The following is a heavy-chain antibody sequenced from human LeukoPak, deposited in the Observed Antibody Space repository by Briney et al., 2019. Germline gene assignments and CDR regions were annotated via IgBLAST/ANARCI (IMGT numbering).Heavy chain of an antibody. J-gene: IGHJ3*02. V-gene: IGHV4-39*01. D-gene: IGHD3-22*01. CDR1: AASISSSSYD. CDR3: ARRTPIIKTYDRHPIDAFDI. Sequence: SQTLSLTCTVSAASISSSSYDWGWIRQPPGKGLEWIGNIYDNGSTYDNSSLKRRFTISVDTTKNPFSLRLRSVTAADTAIYYCARRTPIIKTYDRHPIDAFDIWGQGTMVTVSS. CDR2: IYDNGST.